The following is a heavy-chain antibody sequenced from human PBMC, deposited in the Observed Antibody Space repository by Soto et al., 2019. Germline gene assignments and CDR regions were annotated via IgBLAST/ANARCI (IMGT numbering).Heavy chain of an antibody. CDR2: INPSGGST. V-gene: IGHV1-46*03. CDR3: ARHYYYGSGSYPEKYYFDY. J-gene: IGHJ4*02. D-gene: IGHD3-10*01. CDR1: GYTFTSYY. Sequence: ASVKVSCKASGYTFTSYYMHWVRQAPGQGLEWMGIINPSGGSTSYAQKFQGRVTMTRDTSTSTVYMELSSLRSEDTAVYYCARHYYYGSGSYPEKYYFDYWGQGTLVTVSS.